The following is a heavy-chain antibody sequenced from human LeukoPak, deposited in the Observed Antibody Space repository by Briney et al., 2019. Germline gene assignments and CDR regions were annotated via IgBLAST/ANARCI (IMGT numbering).Heavy chain of an antibody. CDR3: ARALRIAARPRANWFDP. CDR1: GYTFTSYD. J-gene: IGHJ5*02. Sequence: ASVKVSCKASGYTFTSYDINWVRQATGQGLEWMGWMNPNSGNTGYAQKFQGRVTMTRNTSISTTYMELSSLRSEDTAVYYCARALRIAARPRANWFDPWGQGTLVTVSS. CDR2: MNPNSGNT. D-gene: IGHD6-6*01. V-gene: IGHV1-8*01.